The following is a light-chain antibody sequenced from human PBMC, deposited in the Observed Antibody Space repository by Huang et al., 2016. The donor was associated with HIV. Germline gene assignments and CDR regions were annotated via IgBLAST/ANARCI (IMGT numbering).Light chain of an antibody. CDR3: QQYNNRYT. V-gene: IGKV3-15*01. Sequence: IVMTQSPATLSVSPGERATLSCRASQSISSNVAWYQQKPGQAPRLLIYGASARATVIPARFSGSGSGTEVTLTISSLQSEDFAVYYCQQYNNRYTFGQGTKLEIK. CDR1: QSISSN. J-gene: IGKJ2*01. CDR2: GAS.